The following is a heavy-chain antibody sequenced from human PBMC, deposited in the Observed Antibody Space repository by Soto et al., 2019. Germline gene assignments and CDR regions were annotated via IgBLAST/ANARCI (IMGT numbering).Heavy chain of an antibody. D-gene: IGHD1-26*01. J-gene: IGHJ5*02. V-gene: IGHV4-61*01. CDR3: ARHYSGSYYSHWFDP. CDR2: IFYSGNT. CDR1: GDSVSSGSYY. Sequence: ETLSLTCSVSGDSVSSGSYYWSWVRQPPGKGLEWIGYIFYSGNTNYNPSLQSRVTISVDTSKNQFSLKLRSVTAADTAMYYCARHYSGSYYSHWFDPWGQGTLVTVSS.